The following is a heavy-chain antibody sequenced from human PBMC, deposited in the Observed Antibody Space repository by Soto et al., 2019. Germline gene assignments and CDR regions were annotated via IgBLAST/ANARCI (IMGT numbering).Heavy chain of an antibody. CDR2: ISAYNGNT. CDR1: GYTFTNFG. V-gene: IGHV1-18*01. J-gene: IGHJ4*02. D-gene: IGHD3-9*01. CDR3: AKDFPPDYDIVTGFLHYYDY. Sequence: ASVKVSCKASGYTFTNFGISWVRQAPGQGLEWMGWISAYNGNTNYAQKLQGRVTMTTDTSTSTAYMELRSLRSDDTAVYYCAKDFPPDYDIVTGFLHYYDYWGQGNLVTISS.